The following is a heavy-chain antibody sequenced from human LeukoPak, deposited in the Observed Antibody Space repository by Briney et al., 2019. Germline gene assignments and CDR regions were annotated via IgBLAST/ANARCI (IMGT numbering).Heavy chain of an antibody. Sequence: GGSLRLSCAASGFTFSSYGMHWVRQAPGKGLEWVAVISYDGSNKYYADSVKGRFTISRDNSKNTLYLQMNSLRAEDTAVYYCAKDLEYYDSSGYLDYWGQGTLVTVPS. J-gene: IGHJ4*02. CDR3: AKDLEYYDSSGYLDY. V-gene: IGHV3-30*18. D-gene: IGHD3-22*01. CDR1: GFTFSSYG. CDR2: ISYDGSNK.